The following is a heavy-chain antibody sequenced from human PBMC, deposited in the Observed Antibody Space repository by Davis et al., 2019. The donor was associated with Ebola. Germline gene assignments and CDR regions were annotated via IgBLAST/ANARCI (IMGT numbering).Heavy chain of an antibody. CDR2: INPNSGGT. CDR1: GYTFTDYY. J-gene: IGHJ4*02. Sequence: ASVKVSCKASGYTFTDYYMHWVRQAPGQGLEWMGWINPNSGGTNYAQKFQGRVTMTRDTSISTAYMELSSLRSEDTAVYYCATGIGGRGDYWGQGTLVTVSS. V-gene: IGHV1-2*02. D-gene: IGHD4-23*01. CDR3: ATGIGGRGDY.